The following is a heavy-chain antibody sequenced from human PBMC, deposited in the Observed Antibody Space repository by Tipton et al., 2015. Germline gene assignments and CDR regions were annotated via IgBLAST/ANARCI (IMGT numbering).Heavy chain of an antibody. CDR3: ARTRYCFGTTCHEDYFYGMDV. V-gene: IGHV4-59*01. D-gene: IGHD2-2*01. CDR2: IYYSGTS. J-gene: IGHJ6*02. CDR1: DGSIGAYY. Sequence: TLSLTCTVSDGSIGAYYWSWIRQPPGKGLEWIGFIYYSGTSIYSPSLEGRVTMSVDTAKKQFSLKLASVTAADTAMYYCARTRYCFGTTCHEDYFYGMDVWGQGTMVTVSS.